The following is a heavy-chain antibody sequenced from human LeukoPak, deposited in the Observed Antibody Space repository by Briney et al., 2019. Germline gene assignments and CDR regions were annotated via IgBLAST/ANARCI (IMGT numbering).Heavy chain of an antibody. CDR2: INSDGSST. CDR1: GFTFSSYW. V-gene: IGHV3-74*01. D-gene: IGHD6-13*01. CDR3: ARDLSHGSSWYYYFDS. Sequence: PGGSLRLSCAASGFTFSSYWMHWVRQAPGKGLVWVSRINSDGSSTSYADSVKGRFTISRDNAKNSLYLQMNSLRVEDTAVYYCARDLSHGSSWYYYFDSWGQGTLVTVSS. J-gene: IGHJ4*02.